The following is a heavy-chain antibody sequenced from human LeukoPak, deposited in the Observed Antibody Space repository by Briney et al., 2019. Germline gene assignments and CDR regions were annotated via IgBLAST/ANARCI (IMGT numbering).Heavy chain of an antibody. V-gene: IGHV3-15*01. CDR3: TSTVWFGELIPDY. Sequence: GGSLRLSCAASGFTFSNAWMSWVRQAPGKGLEWVGRIKSKTDGGTTDCAAPVKGRFTISRDDSKNTLYLQMNSLKTEDTAVYYCTSTVWFGELIPDYWGQGTLVTVSS. D-gene: IGHD3-10*01. J-gene: IGHJ4*02. CDR1: GFTFSNAW. CDR2: IKSKTDGGTT.